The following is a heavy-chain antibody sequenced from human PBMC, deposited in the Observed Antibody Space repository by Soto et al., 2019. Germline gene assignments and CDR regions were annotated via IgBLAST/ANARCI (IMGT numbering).Heavy chain of an antibody. D-gene: IGHD3-3*01. V-gene: IGHV1-2*02. CDR2: INPATGAA. CDR3: AIGGGVGVAGSAAFDM. Sequence: QLHLVQSGAVVKKPGASVTVSCSASGYPVTAYYMHWVRQAPGRGLEWMGGINPATGAAKYTQTFQGRVTMTRDTSTSTVFMELRGLTSEATAVFYCAIGGGVGVAGSAAFDMWGQGTLVTVSS. J-gene: IGHJ3*02. CDR1: GYPVTAYY.